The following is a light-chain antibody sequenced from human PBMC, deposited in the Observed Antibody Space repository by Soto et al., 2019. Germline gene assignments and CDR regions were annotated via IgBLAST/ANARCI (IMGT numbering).Light chain of an antibody. J-gene: IGKJ1*01. CDR1: QSVGAS. V-gene: IGKV1-5*03. CDR2: RAS. CDR3: QQYNTASQWT. Sequence: DIQLTQSPSTLSASVGDRVTITCRASQSVGASLAWYQQRPGIAPKLLIYRASNLAGGVPSRFSGVGSGTEFSLIITGLQPDDFATYYCQQYNTASQWTFGQGTK.